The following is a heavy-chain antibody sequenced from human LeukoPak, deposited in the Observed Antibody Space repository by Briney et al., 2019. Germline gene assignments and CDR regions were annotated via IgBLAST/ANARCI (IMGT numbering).Heavy chain of an antibody. CDR3: ARGIAVAAQGYYFDY. CDR1: GGSFSGYY. V-gene: IGHV4-34*01. CDR2: INHSGST. D-gene: IGHD6-19*01. Sequence: SETLSLTCAVYGGSFSGYYWSWIRQPPGKGLEWIGEINHSGSTNYNPSLKSRVTISVDTSKNQFSLKLSSVTAADTAVYYCARGIAVAAQGYYFDYWGQGTLVTVSS. J-gene: IGHJ4*02.